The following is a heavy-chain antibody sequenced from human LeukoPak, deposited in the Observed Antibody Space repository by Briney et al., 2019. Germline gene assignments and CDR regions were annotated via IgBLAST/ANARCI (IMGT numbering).Heavy chain of an antibody. CDR3: ARGIVGANRRGLFRYYYYYYMDV. V-gene: IGHV3-7*01. J-gene: IGHJ6*03. CDR1: GFTFSSYW. Sequence: GGSLRLSCAASGFTFSSYWMSWVRQAPGKGLEWVANIKQDGSEKYYVDSVKGRFTISRDNAKNSLYLQMNSLRAEDTAVYYCARGIVGANRRGLFRYYYYYYMDVWGKGTTVTVSS. D-gene: IGHD1-26*01. CDR2: IKQDGSEK.